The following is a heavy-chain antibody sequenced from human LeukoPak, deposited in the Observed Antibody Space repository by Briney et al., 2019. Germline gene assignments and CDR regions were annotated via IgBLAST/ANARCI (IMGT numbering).Heavy chain of an antibody. J-gene: IGHJ3*02. CDR2: INHSGST. D-gene: IGHD3-22*01. V-gene: IGHV4-34*01. CDR1: GGSFSGYY. CDR3: ARVPSPYYYDSSDAFDI. Sequence: PSETLSPTCAVYGGSFSGYYWSWIRQPPGKGLEWIGEINHSGSTNYNPSLKSRVTISVDTSKNQFSLKLSSVTAADTAVYYCARVPSPYYYDSSDAFDIWGQGTMVTVSS.